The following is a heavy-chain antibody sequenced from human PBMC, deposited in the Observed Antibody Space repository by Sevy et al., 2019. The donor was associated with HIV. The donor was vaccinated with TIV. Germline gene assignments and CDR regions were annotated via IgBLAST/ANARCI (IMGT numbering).Heavy chain of an antibody. V-gene: IGHV3-66*01. D-gene: IGHD5-18*01. CDR1: WFTGSINY. CDR3: ARGKGGYGYGLNY. CDR2: IYSDGTT. Sequence: GALRLSWSASWFTGSINYITWVRQAPGKGLEGGSVIYSDGTTHHGDSVKGRFTISRDNSENTLYLQMNSLRVEDTAVYYCARGKGGYGYGLNYWGQGTLVTVSS. J-gene: IGHJ4*02.